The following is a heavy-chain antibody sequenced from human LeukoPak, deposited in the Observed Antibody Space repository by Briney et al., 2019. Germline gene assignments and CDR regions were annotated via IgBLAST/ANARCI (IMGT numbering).Heavy chain of an antibody. J-gene: IGHJ4*02. CDR3: AREWELIYFDY. Sequence: GGSLRLSCAASGFTFSSYGMHWVRQAPGKGLEWVAVISYDGSSKYYADSVKGRFTISRDNSKNTLYLQMNSLRAEDTAVYYCAREWELIYFDYWGQGTLVTVSS. D-gene: IGHD1-26*01. CDR1: GFTFSSYG. CDR2: ISYDGSSK. V-gene: IGHV3-30*03.